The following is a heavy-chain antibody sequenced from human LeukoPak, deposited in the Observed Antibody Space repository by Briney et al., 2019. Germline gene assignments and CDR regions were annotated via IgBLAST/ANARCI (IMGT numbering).Heavy chain of an antibody. CDR3: SLRTVFDSFEHRRVNSFDYYGSGSSIDY. V-gene: IGHV1-18*01. CDR2: ISAYNGNT. J-gene: IGHJ4*02. D-gene: IGHD3-10*01. Sequence: GASVKVSCKASGYTFTSYGISWVRQAPGQGLEWMGWISAYNGNTNYAQKLQGRVTMTRDTSISTAYMELSRLRSDDTAVYYCSLRTVFDSFEHRRVNSFDYYGSGSSIDYWGQGTLVTVSS. CDR1: GYTFTSYG.